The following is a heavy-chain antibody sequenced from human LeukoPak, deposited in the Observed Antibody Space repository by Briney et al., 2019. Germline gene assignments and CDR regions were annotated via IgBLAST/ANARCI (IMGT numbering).Heavy chain of an antibody. D-gene: IGHD1-1*01. J-gene: IGHJ3*02. CDR2: INSDGSST. Sequence: GGSLRLSCAASGFTFSRYWMHWVRQAPGKGLVWVSRINSDGSSTSYADSVKGRFTISRDNAKNTLYLQMNSLRAEDTAVYYCAALGGTNDAFDIWGQGTMVTVSS. CDR1: GFTFSRYW. CDR3: AALGGTNDAFDI. V-gene: IGHV3-74*01.